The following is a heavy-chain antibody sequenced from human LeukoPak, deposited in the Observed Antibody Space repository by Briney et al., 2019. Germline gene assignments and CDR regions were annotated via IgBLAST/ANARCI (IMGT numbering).Heavy chain of an antibody. CDR1: GSTFEDYA. CDR2: ISGDGGTT. V-gene: IGHV3-43*02. J-gene: IGHJ4*02. CDR3: AKDQGASGWGAFDY. Sequence: GGSLRLSCAASGSTFEDYAMHWVRQAPGKGLEWVSFISGDGGTTYYADSVKGRFTISRDNSKTSLYLQMNSLRTEDTALYYCAKDQGASGWGAFDYWGQGTLVTVSS. D-gene: IGHD6-19*01.